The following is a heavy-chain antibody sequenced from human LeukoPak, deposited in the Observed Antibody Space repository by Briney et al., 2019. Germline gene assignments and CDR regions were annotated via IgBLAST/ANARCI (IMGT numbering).Heavy chain of an antibody. CDR1: GFTFSSYW. J-gene: IGHJ4*02. V-gene: IGHV3-74*01. D-gene: IGHD6-19*01. Sequence: GGSLRLSCAASGFTFSSYWMHWVRQAPGRGLVWVSRIFNPGGATAYVDSVKGRFTISRDNSKNTLYVQMNSLRAEDTAVYYCAKEGAVAGSMCFDYWGQGTLVTVSS. CDR3: AKEGAVAGSMCFDY. CDR2: IFNPGGAT.